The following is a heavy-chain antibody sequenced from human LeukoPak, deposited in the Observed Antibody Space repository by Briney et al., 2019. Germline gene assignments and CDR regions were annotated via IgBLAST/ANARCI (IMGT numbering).Heavy chain of an antibody. CDR1: GDSFSGYY. J-gene: IGHJ4*02. Sequence: PSETLSLTCAVYGDSFSGYYRGWIRQPPGKGLEWIGEINHSGTINYNPSLKSRVTILVDTSKNQFSLNLSSVTAADTAVYYCANSPYFDYWGQGTLVTVSS. V-gene: IGHV4-34*01. CDR2: INHSGTI. CDR3: ANSPYFDY. D-gene: IGHD1-1*01.